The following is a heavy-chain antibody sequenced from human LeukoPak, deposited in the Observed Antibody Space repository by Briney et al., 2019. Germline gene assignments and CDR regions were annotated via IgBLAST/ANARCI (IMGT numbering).Heavy chain of an antibody. D-gene: IGHD3-10*01. J-gene: IGHJ6*04. V-gene: IGHV4-59*12. Sequence: SETLSLTCTVSGGSISSYCWSWIRQSPGKGLEWIGYIYDSGSTNYNPSLKSRVTISKDTSKNQFSLKLSSVTAADTAVYYCARPNYYGSGRSRMDVWGEGTTVTISS. CDR2: IYDSGST. CDR1: GGSISSYC. CDR3: ARPNYYGSGRSRMDV.